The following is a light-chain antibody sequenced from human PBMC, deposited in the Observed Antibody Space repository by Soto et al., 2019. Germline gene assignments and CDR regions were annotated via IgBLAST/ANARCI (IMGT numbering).Light chain of an antibody. J-gene: IGKJ1*01. CDR1: HTISSW. V-gene: IGKV1-5*03. CDR2: KAS. CDR3: QHYNSYSEA. Sequence: DIHMTHSPSTLSVSLGDRVTITFRAIHTISSWLAWYQQKPGKAPKLLIYKASTLKSGVPSRFSGSGSGTEFTLTISGLQPDDFATYYCQHYNSYSEAFGQGTKVDIK.